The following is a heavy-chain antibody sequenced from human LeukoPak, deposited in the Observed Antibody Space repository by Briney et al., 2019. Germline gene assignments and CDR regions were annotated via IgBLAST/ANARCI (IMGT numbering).Heavy chain of an antibody. CDR1: GFTFSSYD. CDR2: IGIAGDT. D-gene: IGHD5-24*01. J-gene: IGHJ4*02. V-gene: IGHV3-13*04. CDR3: ARSRDGYNYFDY. Sequence: PGGSLRLSCAASGFTFSSYDMHWVRHATGKGLEWVSAIGIAGDTYYPGSVKGRFTISRENAKSSLYLQMNSLRAGDTAVYYCARSRDGYNYFDYWGQGTLVTVSS.